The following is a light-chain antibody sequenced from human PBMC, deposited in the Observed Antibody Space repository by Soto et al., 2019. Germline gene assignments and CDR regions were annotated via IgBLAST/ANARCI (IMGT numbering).Light chain of an antibody. CDR1: QSVSSSY. V-gene: IGKV3-20*01. Sequence: EIVLTQSPGTLSLSPGERATLSCRASQSVSSSYLAWYQQKPGQAPRLLIYGASTRPTGIPDRFSGSGSGTDFTLTISRLEPEDVAVYYCQHYGSSPHTFGQGTKLEIK. CDR2: GAS. CDR3: QHYGSSPHT. J-gene: IGKJ2*01.